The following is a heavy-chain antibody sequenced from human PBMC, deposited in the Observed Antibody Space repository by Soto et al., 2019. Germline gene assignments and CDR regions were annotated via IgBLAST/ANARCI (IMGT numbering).Heavy chain of an antibody. Sequence: GGSLRLSCAASGFTFSSYWMSWVRQAPGKGLEWVANIKQDGSEKYYVDSVKGRFTISRDNAKNSLYLQMNSLRAEDTAVYYCARVGEEQWLPTYYYYMDVWGKGTTVTVSS. D-gene: IGHD6-19*01. J-gene: IGHJ6*03. CDR1: GFTFSSYW. CDR2: IKQDGSEK. V-gene: IGHV3-7*01. CDR3: ARVGEEQWLPTYYYYMDV.